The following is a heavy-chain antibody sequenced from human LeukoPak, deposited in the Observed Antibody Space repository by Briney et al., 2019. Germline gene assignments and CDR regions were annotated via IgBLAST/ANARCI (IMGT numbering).Heavy chain of an antibody. V-gene: IGHV4-31*03. CDR1: GGSISSGGYY. CDR2: IYYRGST. D-gene: IGHD1-26*01. CDR3: SSSFSGSYQRGAFDI. Sequence: PSETLSLTCTVSGGSISSGGYYWSWIRQHRGKGRGGMGYIYYRGSTYYNPSLKSRVTISVDTSKNQFSLKLSSVTAADTAVYYCSSSFSGSYQRGAFDIWGQGTMVTVSS. J-gene: IGHJ3*02.